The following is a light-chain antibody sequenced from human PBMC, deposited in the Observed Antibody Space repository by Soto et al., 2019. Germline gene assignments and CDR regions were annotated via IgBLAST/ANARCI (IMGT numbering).Light chain of an antibody. V-gene: IGKV1-5*03. CDR2: KAS. CDR1: QSISSW. CDR3: QQYNSYSRT. Sequence: DIQMTQSPSTLSAFVGDRVTITCRASQSISSWLAWYQQKAGKAPKLLIYKASSLESGVPSRFSGSGSGTEFTLTISSLQPDDYATYYCQQYNSYSRTFGQGTKLEIK. J-gene: IGKJ1*01.